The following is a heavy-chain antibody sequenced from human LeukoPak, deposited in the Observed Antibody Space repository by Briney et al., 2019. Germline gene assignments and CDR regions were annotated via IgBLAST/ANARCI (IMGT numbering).Heavy chain of an antibody. V-gene: IGHV3-49*04. CDR3: TRGPIQLWIHNAMDV. J-gene: IGHJ6*02. D-gene: IGHD5-18*01. CDR1: GFTFGDHA. CDR2: IRSKAYRGTT. Sequence: GGSLRLSCITSGFTFGDHAMSWVRQAPGKGLEWVGFIRSKAYRGTTEYAASVKDRFIISRDDSRSIAYQQMNSLRTEDTALYYCTRGPIQLWIHNAMDVWGQGTMVTVSS.